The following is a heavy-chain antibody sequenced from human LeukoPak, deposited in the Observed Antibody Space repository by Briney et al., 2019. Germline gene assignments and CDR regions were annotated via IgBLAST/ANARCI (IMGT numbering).Heavy chain of an antibody. J-gene: IGHJ4*02. D-gene: IGHD2-15*01. CDR3: AKTLGYCSGGSCYSGVIDY. V-gene: IGHV3-23*01. CDR2: ISDTGNT. Sequence: PGGSLRLSCAASGFTLSSYAMSWVRQAPGKGLEWVSAISDTGNTYHADSVKGRFTISRDSSKNTLFLQMNRLRPEDAAVYYCAKTLGYCSGGSCYSGVIDYWGQGTLVTVSS. CDR1: GFTLSSYA.